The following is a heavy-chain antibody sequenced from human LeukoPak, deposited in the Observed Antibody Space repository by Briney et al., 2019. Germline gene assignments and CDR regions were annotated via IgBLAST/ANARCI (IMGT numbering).Heavy chain of an antibody. V-gene: IGHV3-7*01. Sequence: GGSLRLSCAASGFTFSSYWMSWVRQAPGKGLEWVANIKEDGSEKYYVDSVKGRFTISRDNAKNSLYLQMSSLRAEDTAIYYCARPWELQQVGYWGQGTLVTVSS. CDR3: ARPWELQQVGY. CDR1: GFTFSSYW. D-gene: IGHD1-26*01. J-gene: IGHJ4*02. CDR2: IKEDGSEK.